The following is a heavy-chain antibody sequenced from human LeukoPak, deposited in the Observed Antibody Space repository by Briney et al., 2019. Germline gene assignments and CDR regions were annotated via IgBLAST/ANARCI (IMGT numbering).Heavy chain of an antibody. CDR1: GYTFTSYG. Sequence: ASVKVSCKASGYTFTSYGISRVRQAPGQGLEWMGWISAYNGNTNYSQKLQGRVTMTTDTSTSTAYMGLRSLRSDDTAVYYCAREPAEGYYKGGYYYGMDVWGQGTTVTVSS. D-gene: IGHD1-26*01. J-gene: IGHJ6*02. V-gene: IGHV1-18*01. CDR2: ISAYNGNT. CDR3: AREPAEGYYKGGYYYGMDV.